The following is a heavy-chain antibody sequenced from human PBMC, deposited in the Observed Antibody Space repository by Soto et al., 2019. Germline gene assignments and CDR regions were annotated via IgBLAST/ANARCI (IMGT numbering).Heavy chain of an antibody. CDR2: INHSGST. J-gene: IGHJ6*02. CDR3: ARYTAMVPSYYYYGMDV. Sequence: PSETLSLTCAVYGGSFSGYYWSWIRQPPGKGLEWIGEINHSGSTNYNPSLKSRVTISVDKSKNQFSLKLSSVTAADTAVYYCARYTAMVPSYYYYGMDVWGQGTTVTVSS. D-gene: IGHD5-18*01. CDR1: GGSFSGYY. V-gene: IGHV4-34*01.